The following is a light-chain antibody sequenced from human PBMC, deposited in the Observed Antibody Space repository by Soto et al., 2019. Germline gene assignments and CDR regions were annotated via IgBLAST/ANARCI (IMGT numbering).Light chain of an antibody. J-gene: IGKJ2*01. Sequence: EIVMTQSPATLSVSPGGSATLSCRASQHVSSNFAWYRQKPGQAPTLLIYRASTRATGIPARCSGSGSGTEFTLTISSLQSEDLAVYYCQQYNNWPYTFGQGTKLEIK. V-gene: IGKV3-15*01. CDR2: RAS. CDR3: QQYNNWPYT. CDR1: QHVSSN.